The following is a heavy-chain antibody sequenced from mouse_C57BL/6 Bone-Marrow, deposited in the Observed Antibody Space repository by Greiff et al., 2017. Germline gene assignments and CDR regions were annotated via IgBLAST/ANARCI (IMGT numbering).Heavy chain of an antibody. D-gene: IGHD3-3*01. V-gene: IGHV3-6*01. J-gene: IGHJ2*01. CDR3: ARGSGTGYFDY. CDR2: ISYDGSK. Sequence: VHLAESGPGLVKPSRSLSLTCSVTGYSITSGYYWNWIRQFPGNKLEWMGYISYDGSKNYNPSLKNRISITRDTSKNQFFLKLNSVTSEDTDTYYCARGSGTGYFDYWGQGTTLTVSS. CDR1: GYSITSGYY.